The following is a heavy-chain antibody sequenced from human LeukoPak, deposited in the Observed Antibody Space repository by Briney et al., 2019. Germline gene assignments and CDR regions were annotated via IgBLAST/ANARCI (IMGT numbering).Heavy chain of an antibody. CDR1: GGSISSSSYY. D-gene: IGHD3-3*01. V-gene: IGHV4-39*07. J-gene: IGHJ4*02. Sequence: SETLSLTCTVSGGSISSSSYYWGWIRQPPGKGLEWIGSIYYSGSTYYNPSLKSRVTISVDTSKNQFSLKLSSVTAADTAVYYCASMEAYYFDYWGQGTLVTVSS. CDR2: IYYSGST. CDR3: ASMEAYYFDY.